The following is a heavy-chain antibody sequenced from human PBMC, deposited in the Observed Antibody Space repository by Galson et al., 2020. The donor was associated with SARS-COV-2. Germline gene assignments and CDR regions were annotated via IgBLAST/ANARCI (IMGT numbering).Heavy chain of an antibody. J-gene: IGHJ6*02. V-gene: IGHV4-39*01. Sequence: SETLSLTCTVSGGSISSSSYYWGWIRQPPGKGLEWIGSIYYSGSTYYNPSLKSRVTISVDTSKNQFSLKLSSVTAADTAVYYCARQNVLLCFGEQAGSFLYGMDVWGQGTTVTVSS. CDR2: IYYSGST. D-gene: IGHD3-10*01. CDR1: GGSISSSSYY. CDR3: ARQNVLLCFGEQAGSFLYGMDV.